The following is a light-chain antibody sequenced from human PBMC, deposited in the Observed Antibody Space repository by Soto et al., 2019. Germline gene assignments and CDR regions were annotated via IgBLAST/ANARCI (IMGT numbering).Light chain of an antibody. CDR3: CSYAGSSTLDVV. CDR2: EGS. J-gene: IGLJ2*01. CDR1: SSDDGSYNL. V-gene: IGLV2-23*01. Sequence: QSVLTQPASVSGSPGQSITISCTGTSSDDGSYNLVSWYQQHPGKAPKLMIYEGSKRPSGVSNRFSGSKSGNTASLTISGLQAEDEADYYCCSYAGSSTLDVVFGGGTKLTVL.